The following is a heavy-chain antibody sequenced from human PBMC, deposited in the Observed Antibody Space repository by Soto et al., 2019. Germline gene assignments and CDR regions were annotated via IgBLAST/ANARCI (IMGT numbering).Heavy chain of an antibody. V-gene: IGHV1-3*01. Sequence: ASVKVSCKASGYTFARYAMHWVRQAAGQRLEWMGWINACNGNTKYAQKFQVRVTITRNTSGSTANMELSSLRSEDMVLFYWARAAAYLAGYSLDYWGPATLVT. CDR1: GYTFARYA. D-gene: IGHD3-9*01. CDR2: INACNGNT. J-gene: IGHJ4*02. CDR3: ARAAAYLAGYSLDY.